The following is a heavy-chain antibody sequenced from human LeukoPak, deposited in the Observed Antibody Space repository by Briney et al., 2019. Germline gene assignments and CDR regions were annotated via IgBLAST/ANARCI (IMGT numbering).Heavy chain of an antibody. D-gene: IGHD2-2*01. CDR2: ISGSGGST. V-gene: IGHV3-23*01. Sequence: GGSLRLSCAASGFTFDDYAMHWVRQAPGKGLEWVSAISGSGGSTYYADSVKGRFTISRDNSKNTLYLQMNSLRAEDTAVYYCAKDSLGGCSSTSCPDDYYYYYGMDVRGQGTTVTVSS. CDR1: GFTFDDYA. CDR3: AKDSLGGCSSTSCPDDYYYYYGMDV. J-gene: IGHJ6*02.